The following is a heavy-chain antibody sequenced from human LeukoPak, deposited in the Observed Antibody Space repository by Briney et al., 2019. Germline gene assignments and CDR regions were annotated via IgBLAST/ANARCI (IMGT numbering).Heavy chain of an antibody. V-gene: IGHV4-34*01. CDR3: ARNRWPFDY. Sequence: SETLSLTCAVYGGSFSGYYWSWIRQPPGKGLEWIGEINHSGSTNYNPSLKSRVTISVDTSKNQFSLKLSSVTAADTAVYYCARNRWPFDYWGQGTLVTVSS. J-gene: IGHJ4*02. D-gene: IGHD4-23*01. CDR2: INHSGST. CDR1: GGSFSGYY.